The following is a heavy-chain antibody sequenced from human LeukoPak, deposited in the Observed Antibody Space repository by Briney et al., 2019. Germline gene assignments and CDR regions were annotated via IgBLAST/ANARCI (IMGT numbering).Heavy chain of an antibody. D-gene: IGHD5-18*01. Sequence: GGSLRLSCAASGFTVSSNYMSWVRQAPGKGLEWVSVIYSGGSTYYADSAKGRFTISRDNSKNTLYLQMNSLRAEDTAVYYCARVYVDTAMDYFDYWGQGTLVTVSS. CDR1: GFTVSSNY. CDR3: ARVYVDTAMDYFDY. J-gene: IGHJ4*02. V-gene: IGHV3-53*01. CDR2: IYSGGST.